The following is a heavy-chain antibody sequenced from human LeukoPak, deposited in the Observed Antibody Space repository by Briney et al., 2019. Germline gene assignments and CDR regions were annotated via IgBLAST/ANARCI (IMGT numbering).Heavy chain of an antibody. Sequence: SETLSLTCTVSGGSIRNYYWSWIRQPPGKGLDWIGYISYSGSTNYSPSLKGRVTISIDKSKNQFSLKVSSVTAADTAVYYCARVGRGDYVWGSYSFDSWGQGALVTVSS. J-gene: IGHJ4*02. CDR3: ARVGRGDYVWGSYSFDS. V-gene: IGHV4-59*01. CDR1: GGSIRNYY. D-gene: IGHD3-16*01. CDR2: ISYSGST.